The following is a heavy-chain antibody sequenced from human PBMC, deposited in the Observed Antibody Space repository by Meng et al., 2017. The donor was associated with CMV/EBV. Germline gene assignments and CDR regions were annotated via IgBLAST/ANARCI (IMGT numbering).Heavy chain of an antibody. CDR1: GYSFNSYW. V-gene: IGHV5-51*01. J-gene: IGHJ6*02. Sequence: GESLKISWKGSGYSFNSYWIGWVRQMPGKGLEWMGIIYPGDSDTRYSPSFQGQVTISADKSISTAYLQWSSLKASDTAMYYCARHLGPMCSGGSCNSLPSYYGMDVWGQGTTVTVSS. CDR2: IYPGDSDT. CDR3: ARHLGPMCSGGSCNSLPSYYGMDV. D-gene: IGHD2-15*01.